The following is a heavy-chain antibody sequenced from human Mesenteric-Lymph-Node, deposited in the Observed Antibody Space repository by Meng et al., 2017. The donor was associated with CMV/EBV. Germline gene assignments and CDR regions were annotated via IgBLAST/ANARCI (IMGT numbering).Heavy chain of an antibody. Sequence: GESLKISCAASGFTFSDYYMSWIRQAPGKGLEWVSYITSSGHVINYADSVKARFTISRDNSRNSLYLQMNSLRAEDTAVYYCARLPYDSRSGFPPYYFDYWGPGMLVTVSS. J-gene: IGHJ4*02. CDR1: GFTFSDYY. CDR2: ITSSGHVI. V-gene: IGHV3-11*01. D-gene: IGHD3-3*01. CDR3: ARLPYDSRSGFPPYYFDY.